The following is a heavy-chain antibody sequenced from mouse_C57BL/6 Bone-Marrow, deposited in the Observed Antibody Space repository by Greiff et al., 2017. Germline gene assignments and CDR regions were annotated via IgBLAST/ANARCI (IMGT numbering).Heavy chain of an antibody. Sequence: EVNLVESGGGLVKPGGSLKLSCAASGFTFSDYGMHWVRQAPEKGLEWVAYISSGSSTIYYADTVKGRFTISRDNAKNTLFLQMTSLRSEDTAMYYCARLTGTYFDYWGQGTTLTVSS. J-gene: IGHJ2*01. V-gene: IGHV5-17*01. CDR2: ISSGSSTI. CDR1: GFTFSDYG. CDR3: ARLTGTYFDY. D-gene: IGHD4-1*01.